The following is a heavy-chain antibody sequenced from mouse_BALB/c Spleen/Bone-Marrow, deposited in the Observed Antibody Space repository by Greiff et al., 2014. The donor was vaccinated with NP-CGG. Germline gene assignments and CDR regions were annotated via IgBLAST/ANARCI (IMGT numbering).Heavy chain of an antibody. CDR3: AMYYYGSSLCDY. V-gene: IGHV14-3*02. CDR2: IDPANGNT. CDR1: GFNIKDTY. D-gene: IGHD1-1*01. Sequence: EVKLVESGAELVKPGASVKLSCTASGFNIKDTYMHWVKQRPEQGLEWIGRIDPANGNTKYDPKFQGKATITADTSSNTAYLQLSSLTSKDTAVYYCAMYYYGSSLCDYWGQGTLVTVSA. J-gene: IGHJ3*01.